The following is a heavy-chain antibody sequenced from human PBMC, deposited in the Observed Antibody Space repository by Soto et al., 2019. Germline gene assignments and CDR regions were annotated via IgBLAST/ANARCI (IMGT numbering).Heavy chain of an antibody. CDR1: GFTFSSSV. Sequence: GGSLRLSCAASGFTFSSSVMSWVRQAPGKGLEWVSTFSSSGGGTYYADSVKGRFTISRDNSKNTLYLQMNSLRAEDTAVYYCTKANRYCSGANCFTFDYWGLGTLVTVSS. D-gene: IGHD2-15*01. J-gene: IGHJ4*02. V-gene: IGHV3-23*01. CDR2: FSSSGGGT. CDR3: TKANRYCSGANCFTFDY.